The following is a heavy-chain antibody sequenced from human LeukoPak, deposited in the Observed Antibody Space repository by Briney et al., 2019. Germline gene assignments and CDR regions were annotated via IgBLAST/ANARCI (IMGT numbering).Heavy chain of an antibody. D-gene: IGHD3-16*01. CDR2: INHSGST. CDR3: ARVWHAYWFDP. V-gene: IGHV4-34*01. J-gene: IGHJ5*02. Sequence: SETLSLTCAVYGGSFSGYYWSWIRQPPGKGLEWIGEINHSGSTNYNPSLKSRVTISVDTSKNQFSLKLSSVTAADTAVYYCARVWHAYWFDPWGQGTLVTVSS. CDR1: GGSFSGYY.